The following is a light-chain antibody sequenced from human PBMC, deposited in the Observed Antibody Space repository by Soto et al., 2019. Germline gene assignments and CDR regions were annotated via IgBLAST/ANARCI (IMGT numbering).Light chain of an antibody. CDR3: CSYAGSYTWV. J-gene: IGLJ3*02. CDR2: DVS. Sequence: QSVLTQPRSESGSPGQSVTMSCTGTSSDVGGYNYVSWYQQHPGKAPKLMIYDVSKWPSGVPDRFSGSKSGNTASLTISGLQAEDGPDYYCCSYAGSYTWVFGGGTKVTLL. CDR1: SSDVGGYNY. V-gene: IGLV2-11*01.